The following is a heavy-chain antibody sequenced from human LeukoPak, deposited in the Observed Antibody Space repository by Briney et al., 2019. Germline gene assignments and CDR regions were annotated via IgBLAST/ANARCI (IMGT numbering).Heavy chain of an antibody. D-gene: IGHD1-26*01. CDR3: ARGGSYYTPFDY. Sequence: PSETLSLTCTVSGGSISSYYWSWIRQPPGKGLEWIGYIYYSGSTNYNPSLKSRVTISVGTSKNQFSLKLSSVTTADTAVYYCARGGSYYTPFDYWGQGTLVTVSS. CDR1: GGSISSYY. J-gene: IGHJ4*02. CDR2: IYYSGST. V-gene: IGHV4-59*01.